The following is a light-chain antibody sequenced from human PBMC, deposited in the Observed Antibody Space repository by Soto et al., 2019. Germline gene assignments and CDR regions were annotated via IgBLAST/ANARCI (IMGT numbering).Light chain of an antibody. V-gene: IGKV1D-8*01. CDR1: QGISNY. J-gene: IGKJ1*01. CDR2: GAS. Sequence: VIWMTQSPSLLSASTGDRVTISCRISQGISNYLAWYQQKPGKAPELLIYGASTLQSGVPSRFSGRGSGTDFTLTISCLQSEDFATYYCQQYYDFPRTFGQGTKVE. CDR3: QQYYDFPRT.